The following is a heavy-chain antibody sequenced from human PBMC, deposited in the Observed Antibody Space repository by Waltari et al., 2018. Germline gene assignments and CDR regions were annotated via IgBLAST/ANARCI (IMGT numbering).Heavy chain of an antibody. CDR1: GFTVSSNY. CDR3: AGGAYSYSYLDY. Sequence: EVQLVESGGGLIQPGGSLRLSCAASGFTVSSNYLRWVRQAPGKGLEWVSVIYSGGSRYYADSVRGRFTISRDNSKNTLYLQMNSLRAEDTAVYFCAGGAYSYSYLDYWGQGTLVTVSS. J-gene: IGHJ4*02. D-gene: IGHD4-4*01. V-gene: IGHV3-53*01. CDR2: IYSGGSR.